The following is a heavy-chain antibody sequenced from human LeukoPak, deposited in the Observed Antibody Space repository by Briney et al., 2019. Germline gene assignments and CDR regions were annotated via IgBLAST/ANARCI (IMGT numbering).Heavy chain of an antibody. CDR2: IYHSGST. V-gene: IGHV4-30-2*01. J-gene: IGHJ4*02. CDR3: ARDLRYSSSSYDY. Sequence: PSETLSLTCTVSGGSISSGGYYWSWIRQPPGKGLEWIGYIYHSGSTYYSPSLKSRVTISVDRSKNQFSLKLSSVTAADTAVYYCARDLRYSSSSYDYWGQGTLVTVSS. CDR1: GGSISSGGYY. D-gene: IGHD6-6*01.